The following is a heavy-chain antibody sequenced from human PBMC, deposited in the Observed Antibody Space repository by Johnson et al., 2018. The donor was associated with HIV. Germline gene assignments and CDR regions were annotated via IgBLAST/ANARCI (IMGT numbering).Heavy chain of an antibody. J-gene: IGHJ3*02. CDR3: ARGQRGGDGHPHAFDI. V-gene: IGHV3-30*03. CDR2: ISSDGSNK. CDR1: GFTFSNFA. Sequence: QVQLVESGGGVVQPGRSLRLSCAASGFTFSNFAMGWVRQAPGKGLEWVAFISSDGSNKNYGDSVKGRFTISRDNAKNSLYLQMNSLRAEDTAVYYCARGQRGGDGHPHAFDIWGQGTMVTVSS. D-gene: IGHD2-21*02.